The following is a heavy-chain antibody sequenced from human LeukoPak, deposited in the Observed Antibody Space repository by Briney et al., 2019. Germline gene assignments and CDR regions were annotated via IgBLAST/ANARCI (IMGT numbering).Heavy chain of an antibody. D-gene: IGHD3-3*01. V-gene: IGHV1-69*06. CDR3: ARRAAITIFGVVQSYYFDY. J-gene: IGHJ4*02. CDR2: IIPIFGTT. Sequence: GASVKVSCKASGGTFSSYAISWVRQAPGQGLEWMGGIIPIFGTTNYAQKFQGRVTITADKSTSTAYMELSSLRSEDTAVYYCARRAAITIFGVVQSYYFDYWGQGTLVTVSS. CDR1: GGTFSSYA.